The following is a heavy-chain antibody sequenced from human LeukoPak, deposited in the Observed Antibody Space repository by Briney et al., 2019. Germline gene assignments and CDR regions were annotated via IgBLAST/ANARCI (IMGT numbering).Heavy chain of an antibody. CDR2: INPNSGGT. Sequence: ASVKVSCKASGYTFTGYYMHWVRQAPGQGLEWMGWINPNSGGTNYAQKFQGRVTMTRDTSISTVYMELSSLRSEDTAVYYCASGGIVGATGYYYYYMDVWGKGTTVTVSS. J-gene: IGHJ6*03. CDR3: ASGGIVGATGYYYYYMDV. D-gene: IGHD1-26*01. CDR1: GYTFTGYY. V-gene: IGHV1-2*02.